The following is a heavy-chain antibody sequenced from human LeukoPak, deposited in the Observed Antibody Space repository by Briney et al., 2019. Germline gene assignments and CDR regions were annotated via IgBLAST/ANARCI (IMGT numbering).Heavy chain of an antibody. J-gene: IGHJ5*02. CDR1: GGTFSSYG. CDR2: ISAYNGNT. Sequence: GSSVKVSCKASGGTFSSYGISWVRQAPGQGLEWMGWISAYNGNTNYAQKLQGRVTMTTDTSTSTAYMELRSLRSDDTAVYYCARDRWATVTYNWFDPWGQGTLVTVSS. CDR3: ARDRWATVTYNWFDP. V-gene: IGHV1-18*01. D-gene: IGHD4-17*01.